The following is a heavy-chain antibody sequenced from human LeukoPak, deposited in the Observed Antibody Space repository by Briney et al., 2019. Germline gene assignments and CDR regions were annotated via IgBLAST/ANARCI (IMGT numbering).Heavy chain of an antibody. Sequence: ASVKVSCKAPGYTFTANYMHWVRQAPGQGLEWMGWINPNSGGTKYAQKVQGRVTMTRDTTISTAYMELSSLRSDDPAVYYCTAGSSSWYPGYWGQGTLVTVSS. V-gene: IGHV1-2*02. CDR3: TAGSSSWYPGY. CDR1: GYTFTANY. D-gene: IGHD6-13*01. CDR2: INPNSGGT. J-gene: IGHJ4*02.